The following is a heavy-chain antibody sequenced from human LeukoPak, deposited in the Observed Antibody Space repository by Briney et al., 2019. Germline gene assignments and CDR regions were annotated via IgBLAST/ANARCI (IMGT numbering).Heavy chain of an antibody. CDR3: ARDATYCTNGVCYTRFDY. J-gene: IGHJ4*02. Sequence: GGSLRLSCEALGFTFSSCAMSWVRQAPGKGLEWVARMNLDGSEKYYVDSVKGRFTISRDNAKTSLYLEMNSLRAEDTAVYYCARDATYCTNGVCYTRFDYWGQGTLVTVSS. V-gene: IGHV3-7*01. CDR2: MNLDGSEK. D-gene: IGHD2-8*01. CDR1: GFTFSSCA.